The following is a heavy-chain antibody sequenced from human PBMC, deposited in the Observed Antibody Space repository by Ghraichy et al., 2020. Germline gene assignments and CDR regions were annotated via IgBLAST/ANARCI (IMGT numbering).Heavy chain of an antibody. CDR3: ATNTSGRWFDP. D-gene: IGHD6-19*01. CDR2: MYHSGTT. V-gene: IGHV4-4*08. J-gene: IGHJ5*02. CDR1: GGSIRNYY. Sequence: SQTLSLTCTISGGSIRNYYWNWIRQPPGKGLEWIGFMYHSGTTNYNPSLKSRVIVSIDTSKNQFSLKLSSISAADTGVYYCATNTSGRWFDPWGQGTLVTVSS.